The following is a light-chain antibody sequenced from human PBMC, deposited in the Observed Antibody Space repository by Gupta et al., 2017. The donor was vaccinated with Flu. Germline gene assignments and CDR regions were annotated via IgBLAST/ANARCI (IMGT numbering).Light chain of an antibody. CDR2: NAS. Sequence: DIQMTQSPSSLSASVGDRVTITCRASQNINRYLNWYQQKPGKAPKLLIYNASSLQSGVPSRFSGSGSGTDFTLTISRLQPEDFATYYCQQSDSTPYTFGQGTKLEIK. CDR3: QQSDSTPYT. CDR1: QNINRY. J-gene: IGKJ2*01. V-gene: IGKV1-39*01.